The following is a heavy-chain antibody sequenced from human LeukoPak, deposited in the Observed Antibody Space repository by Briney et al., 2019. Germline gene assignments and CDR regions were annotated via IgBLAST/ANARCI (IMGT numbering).Heavy chain of an antibody. V-gene: IGHV3-11*01. CDR1: GFTFSDYY. Sequence: PGGPLRPPCAAPGFTFSDYYMSWFRQAPGKGLEGVSYFSSSGSTIYYADSVKGRFTISRDNAKNSLYLQMNSLRAEDTAVYYCARDSLEYFAYCGGDCYHDAFDIWGQGTMVTVSS. CDR3: ARDSLEYFAYCGGDCYHDAFDI. D-gene: IGHD2-21*02. J-gene: IGHJ3*02. CDR2: FSSSGSTI.